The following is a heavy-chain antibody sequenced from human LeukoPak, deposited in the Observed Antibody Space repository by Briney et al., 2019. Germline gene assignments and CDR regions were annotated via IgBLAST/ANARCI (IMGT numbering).Heavy chain of an antibody. CDR2: MNPNSGNT. J-gene: IGHJ4*02. CDR3: ARGMARHDFWRGYYPPSFDY. V-gene: IGHV1-8*01. CDR1: GYTFTSYD. D-gene: IGHD3-3*01. Sequence: ASVKVSCKASGYTFTSYDINWVRQATGQGLEWMGWMNPNSGNTGYAQKFQGRVTMTRNTSISTAYMELSSLRSEDTAVYYCARGMARHDFWRGYYPPSFDYWGQATLLTV.